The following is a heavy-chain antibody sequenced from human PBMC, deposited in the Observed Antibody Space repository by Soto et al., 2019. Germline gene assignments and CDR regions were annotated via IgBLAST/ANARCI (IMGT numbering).Heavy chain of an antibody. D-gene: IGHD1-7*01. J-gene: IGHJ4*02. CDR1: GDSVSSNSAA. CDR2: TYYRSKWCN. V-gene: IGHV6-1*01. Sequence: SQTLSLTCAISGDSVSSNSAAWNWIRQSPSRGLEWLGRTYYRSKWCNDYAVSVKSRIPINPDTSKDQFSLQLNSVTPEDTAVYYCARFRVDWNYAGPFDYWGQGTLVTVSS. CDR3: ARFRVDWNYAGPFDY.